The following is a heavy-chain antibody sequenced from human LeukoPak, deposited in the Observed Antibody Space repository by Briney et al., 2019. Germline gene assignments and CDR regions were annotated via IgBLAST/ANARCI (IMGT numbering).Heavy chain of an antibody. CDR2: IYPDNSDI. J-gene: IGHJ4*02. Sequence: PGESLKISRMGSGYSFNDYWIGWVRQMPGKGLEWMVMIYPDNSDIRYSPSFQGQVTISADKSITTAHLQWSSLKASDTAMYYCARHIRDCSGRTCYSDYFDYWGQGTLVTVSS. V-gene: IGHV5-51*01. D-gene: IGHD2-15*01. CDR3: ARHIRDCSGRTCYSDYFDY. CDR1: GYSFNDYW.